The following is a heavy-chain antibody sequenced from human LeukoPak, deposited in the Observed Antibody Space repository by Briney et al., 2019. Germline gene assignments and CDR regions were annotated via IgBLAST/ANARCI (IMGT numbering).Heavy chain of an antibody. V-gene: IGHV4-30-2*01. Sequence: SETLSLTCAVSGGSISSGGYSWSWIRQPPGKGLEWIGYIYHSGSTYYNPSLKSRVTISVDTSKNQFSLKLSSATAADTAVYYCARADTVHRWFDPWGQGTLVTVSS. CDR3: ARADTVHRWFDP. D-gene: IGHD4-11*01. J-gene: IGHJ5*02. CDR2: IYHSGST. CDR1: GGSISSGGYS.